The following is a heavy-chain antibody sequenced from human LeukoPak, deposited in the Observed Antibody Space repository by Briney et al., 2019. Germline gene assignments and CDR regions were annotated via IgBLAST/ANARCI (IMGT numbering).Heavy chain of an antibody. CDR3: AKHIVVVTAVRHDYFDY. V-gene: IGHV3-23*01. Sequence: GGSLRLSCAASGFTFSSYAMSWVRQAPGKGLEWVSAISGSGGSTYYADSVKGRFTISRDNSKNTLYLQMNSLRAEDTAVYYCAKHIVVVTAVRHDYFDYWGQGTLVTVSP. CDR1: GFTFSSYA. D-gene: IGHD2-21*02. CDR2: ISGSGGST. J-gene: IGHJ4*02.